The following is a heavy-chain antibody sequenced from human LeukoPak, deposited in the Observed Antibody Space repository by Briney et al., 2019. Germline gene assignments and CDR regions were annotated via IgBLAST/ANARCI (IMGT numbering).Heavy chain of an antibody. J-gene: IGHJ6*04. D-gene: IGHD3-10*02. Sequence: GGSLRLSSAVSGFTFSRYSLHWVRQAPGKGLEWISYITPSGNNKYYSDFVKGRFTISRVNAKNSVYLQMNSLRAEDTAVYYCAELGITMIGGVWGKGTTVTISS. V-gene: IGHV3-48*01. CDR3: AELGITMIGGV. CDR2: ITPSGNNK. CDR1: GFTFSRYS.